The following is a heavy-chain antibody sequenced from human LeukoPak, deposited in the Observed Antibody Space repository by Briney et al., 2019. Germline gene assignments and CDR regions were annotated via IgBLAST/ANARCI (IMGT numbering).Heavy chain of an antibody. Sequence: GGSLRLSCAASGFTFFSYDMHWVRQAPGKGLEWVAGISYDGSNKYYVDSVKGRFTISRDNSKNTLYLEMISLRIEDTAVYYCAKGPVSGSRSPLDYWGQGTLVTVSS. V-gene: IGHV3-30*18. CDR2: ISYDGSNK. J-gene: IGHJ4*02. CDR3: AKGPVSGSRSPLDY. D-gene: IGHD1-26*01. CDR1: GFTFFSYD.